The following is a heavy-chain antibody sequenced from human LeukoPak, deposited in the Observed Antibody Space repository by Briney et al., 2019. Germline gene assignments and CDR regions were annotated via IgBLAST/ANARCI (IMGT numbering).Heavy chain of an antibody. CDR1: GFTFSSYS. J-gene: IGHJ4*02. CDR2: ISSSSSYI. V-gene: IGHV3-21*01. CDR3: ARVLHCSSTSCYTGPAAD. D-gene: IGHD2-2*02. Sequence: GGSLRLSCAASGFTFSSYSMNWVRQAPGKGLEWVSSISSSSSYIYYADSVKGRFTTSRDNAKNSLYLQMNSLRAEDTAVYYCARVLHCSSTSCYTGPAADWGQGTLVTVSS.